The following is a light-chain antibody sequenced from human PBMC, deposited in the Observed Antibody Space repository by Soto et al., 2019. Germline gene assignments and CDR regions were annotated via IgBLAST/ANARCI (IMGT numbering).Light chain of an antibody. CDR2: SDN. J-gene: IGLJ1*01. Sequence: QSALTQPPSASGTPGQRVTISCSGSNSNIGSDTVNWYQQLPGTAPKLLIYSDNQRPSGVPDRFSGSKSGTSASLAISGLQSGDEADYYCATWDDSLNGYVFGTGTKVTV. CDR1: NSNIGSDT. V-gene: IGLV1-44*01. CDR3: ATWDDSLNGYV.